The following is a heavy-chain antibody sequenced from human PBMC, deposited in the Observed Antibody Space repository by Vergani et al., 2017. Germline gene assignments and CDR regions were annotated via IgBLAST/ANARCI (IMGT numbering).Heavy chain of an antibody. CDR3: APDCSSTSCYFRFDP. CDR1: GFTFSSYS. V-gene: IGHV3-21*01. D-gene: IGHD2-2*01. J-gene: IGHJ5*02. Sequence: EVQLVESGGGLVKPGGSLSLSCAASGFTFSSYSMNWVRQAPGKGLEWVSSISSSSSYISYADSVKGRFTISRDNAKSSLYLQMNSLRAEDTAVYYCAPDCSSTSCYFRFDPWGQGTLVTVSS. CDR2: ISSSSSYI.